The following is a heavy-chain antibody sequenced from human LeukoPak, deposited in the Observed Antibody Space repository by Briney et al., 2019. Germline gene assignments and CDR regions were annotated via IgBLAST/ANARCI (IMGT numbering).Heavy chain of an antibody. Sequence: GGSLRLSCAASGFTFSSYTMNWVRQAPGKGREWVSYISSSSSPIYYADSVKGRFTISRDNAKNSLYLQMNSLRDEDTAVYYCARDLVRYFDYWGQGTLVTVSS. J-gene: IGHJ4*02. V-gene: IGHV3-48*02. D-gene: IGHD4/OR15-4a*01. CDR3: ARDLVRYFDY. CDR2: ISSSSSPI. CDR1: GFTFSSYT.